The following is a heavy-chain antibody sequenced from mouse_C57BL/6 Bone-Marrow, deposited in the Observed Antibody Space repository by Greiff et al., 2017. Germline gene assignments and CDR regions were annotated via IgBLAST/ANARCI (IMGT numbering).Heavy chain of an antibody. CDR1: GYAFTNYL. CDR2: INPGSGGT. J-gene: IGHJ2*01. V-gene: IGHV1-54*01. CDR3: ARHGYDGPPFDY. Sequence: VKLMESGAELVRPGTSVKVSCKASGYAFTNYLIEWVKQRPGQGLEWIGVINPGSGGTNYNEKFKGKATLTADKSSSTAYMQLSSLTSEDSAVYFCARHGYDGPPFDYWGQGTTLTVSS. D-gene: IGHD2-2*01.